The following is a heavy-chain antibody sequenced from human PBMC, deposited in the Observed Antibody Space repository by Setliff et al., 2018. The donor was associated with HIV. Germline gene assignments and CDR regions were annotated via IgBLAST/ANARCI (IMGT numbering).Heavy chain of an antibody. CDR1: GFTFTSFS. CDR2: ISGSGGAI. Sequence: LRLSCVVSGFTFTSFSMTWVRQAPGKGLEWVSSISGSGGAIKGAGSVKGRFTISRDNAKNSLFLQMNSLRAEDTAVYYCASIELAAMVPVDYWGQGTLVTVSS. D-gene: IGHD5-18*01. CDR3: ASIELAAMVPVDY. J-gene: IGHJ4*02. V-gene: IGHV3-23*01.